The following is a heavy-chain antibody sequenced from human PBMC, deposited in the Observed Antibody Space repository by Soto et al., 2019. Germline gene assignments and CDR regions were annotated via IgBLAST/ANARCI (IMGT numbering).Heavy chain of an antibody. D-gene: IGHD1-26*01. J-gene: IGHJ4*02. CDR2: INPSGGST. CDR1: GYTFTSYY. V-gene: IGHV1-46*01. CDR3: ARDTASYLLDY. Sequence: ASVKVSCKASGYTFTSYYMHWVRQAPGQGLEWMGIINPSGGSTSYAQKFRGRVTMTRDTSTSTVYMELSSLRSEDTAVYYCARDTASYLLDYWGQGTLVTVSS.